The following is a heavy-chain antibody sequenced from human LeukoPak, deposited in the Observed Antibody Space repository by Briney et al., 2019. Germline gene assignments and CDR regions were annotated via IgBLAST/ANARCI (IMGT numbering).Heavy chain of an antibody. CDR2: ISYDGSNK. Sequence: PGGSLRLSCAASGFTFSNYDMHWVRQAPGKGLEWVAVISYDGSNKYYADSVKGRFTISRDNSKNAVYLQMNSLRAEDTAVYYCAKGGYCSSTSCYVGWFDPWGQGTLVTVSS. CDR3: AKGGYCSSTSCYVGWFDP. J-gene: IGHJ5*02. D-gene: IGHD2-2*01. V-gene: IGHV3-30*18. CDR1: GFTFSNYD.